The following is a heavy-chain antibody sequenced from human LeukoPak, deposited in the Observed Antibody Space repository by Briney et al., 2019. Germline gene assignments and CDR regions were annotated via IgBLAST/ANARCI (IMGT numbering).Heavy chain of an antibody. CDR2: IYPGDSDT. D-gene: IGHD2-2*01. Sequence: GESLKISCKGSGYSFTSYWIGWVRQMPGKGLEWMGIIYPGDSDTRYSPSFQGQVTISADKSISTAYLQWSSLKASDTAMYYCARLGTYCSGTSCYAGYFQHWGQGTLVTVSS. CDR1: GYSFTSYW. J-gene: IGHJ1*01. CDR3: ARLGTYCSGTSCYAGYFQH. V-gene: IGHV5-51*01.